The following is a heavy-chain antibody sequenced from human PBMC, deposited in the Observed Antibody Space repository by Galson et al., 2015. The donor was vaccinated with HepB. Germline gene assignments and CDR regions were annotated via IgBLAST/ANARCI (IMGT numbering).Heavy chain of an antibody. V-gene: IGHV5-10-1*01. D-gene: IGHD6-13*01. J-gene: IGHJ6*02. CDR2: IDPSNSYT. CDR3: ARRKSSSHSPHYYYGMDA. CDR1: GYSFTSYW. Sequence: QSGAEVKKPGESLRISCKGSGYSFTSYWISWVRQMPGKGLEWMGRIDPSNSYTNYSPSFQGHVTISADKSISTAYLQWSSLKASDTAMYYCARRKSSSHSPHYYYGMDAWGQGTTVTASS.